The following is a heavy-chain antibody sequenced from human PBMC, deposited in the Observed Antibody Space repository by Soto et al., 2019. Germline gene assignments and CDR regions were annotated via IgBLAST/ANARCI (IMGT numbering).Heavy chain of an antibody. J-gene: IGHJ4*02. Sequence: EVQLLESGGGVVQPGGSLRLSCVASGFNFKKFAMAWVRQAAGEGLEWVSGISCCGGSASYADSVKGRFSIARDDSKNTVSLQLNSMRVDDTAQYYCAKADGQQWLIPHLDNWGQGTLVTVS. V-gene: IGHV3-23*01. D-gene: IGHD6-19*01. CDR3: AKADGQQWLIPHLDN. CDR1: GFNFKKFA. CDR2: ISCCGGSA.